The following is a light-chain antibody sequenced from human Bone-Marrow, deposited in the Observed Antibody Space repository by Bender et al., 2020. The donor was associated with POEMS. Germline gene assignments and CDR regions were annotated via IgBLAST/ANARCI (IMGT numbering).Light chain of an antibody. J-gene: IGLJ1*01. CDR2: EGI. Sequence: QSALTQPASVSGSPGQSITISCTGTNSDIGTYNLVSWYQHFPGNVPKLMIYEGIKRPSGVSHRFSGSKSGNTASLTISGLQAEDEADYYCFSYGGTRTYVFGTGTKVSVL. V-gene: IGLV2-23*01. CDR3: FSYGGTRTYV. CDR1: NSDIGTYNL.